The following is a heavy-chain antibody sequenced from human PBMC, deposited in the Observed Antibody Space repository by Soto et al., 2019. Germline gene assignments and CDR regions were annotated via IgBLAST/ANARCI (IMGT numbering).Heavy chain of an antibody. Sequence: ASVKVSCKASGYTFTGYYMHWERQAPGQGLEWMGWINPNSGGTNYAQKFQGRVTMTRDTSISTASMELSRLRSDDTAVYYCARVPHTAMVNELDYWGQGTLLTVSS. V-gene: IGHV1-2*02. CDR2: INPNSGGT. J-gene: IGHJ4*02. CDR1: GYTFTGYY. CDR3: ARVPHTAMVNELDY. D-gene: IGHD5-18*01.